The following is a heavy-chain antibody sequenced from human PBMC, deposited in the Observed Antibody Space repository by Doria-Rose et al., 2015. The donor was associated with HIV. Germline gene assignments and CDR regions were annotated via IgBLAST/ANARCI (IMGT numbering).Heavy chain of an antibody. CDR2: IFSDYER. CDR3: ARIKSSRCYHKYYFDF. J-gene: IGHJ4*02. D-gene: IGHD6-13*01. CDR1: GVSLSSPGMG. Sequence: SGPVLVKPTETLTLTCTVSGVSLSSPGMGVSWIRQPPGKALEWLANIFSDYERSYRTSLKSRLTSSRSTSNCQVDFTMTDMDPGYTATYDGARIKSSRCYHKYYFDFWGQGTRVSVS. V-gene: IGHV2-26*01.